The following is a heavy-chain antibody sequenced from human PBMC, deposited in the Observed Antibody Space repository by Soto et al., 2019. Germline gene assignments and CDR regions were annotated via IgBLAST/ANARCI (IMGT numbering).Heavy chain of an antibody. V-gene: IGHV3-48*02. CDR2: ISSSINTI. D-gene: IGHD2-2*01. CDR1: GFPFSRYG. J-gene: IGHJ5*02. Sequence: EVQLVESGGGVVKPGGSLRLSCTASGFPFSRYGMNWVRRAPGKGLEWVSYISSSINTIYYADSVKGRFTISRDDAGSSVYLQMNSLRDDDTAVYFCARDRIVVIPAAPTWFDLWGQGALVIVSS. CDR3: ARDRIVVIPAAPTWFDL.